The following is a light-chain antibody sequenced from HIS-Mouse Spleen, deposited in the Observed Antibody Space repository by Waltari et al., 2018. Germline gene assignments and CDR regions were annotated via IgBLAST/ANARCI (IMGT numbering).Light chain of an antibody. J-gene: IGLJ2*01. V-gene: IGLV2-14*03. Sequence: QSALTQPASVSGSPGQSITISCPGTSRDVGGYNYVSWYQQHPGKAPKLMIYDVSTRPSGVSNRFSGSKSGNTASLTISGLQAEDEADYYCSSYTSSSTLFGGGTKLTVL. CDR3: SSYTSSSTL. CDR1: SRDVGGYNY. CDR2: DVS.